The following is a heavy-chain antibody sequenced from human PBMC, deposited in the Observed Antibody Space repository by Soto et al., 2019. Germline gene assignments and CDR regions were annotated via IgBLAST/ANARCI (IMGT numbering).Heavy chain of an antibody. D-gene: IGHD5-12*01. V-gene: IGHV3-11*01. CDR3: ARLGGWLQLDAFDI. CDR1: GFTFSDYY. J-gene: IGHJ3*02. Sequence: GGSMRLSCAASGFTFSDYYMSWIRQAPGKGLEWVSYISSSGSTIYYADSVKGRFTISRDNAKNSLYLQMNSLRAEDTAVYYCARLGGWLQLDAFDIWGQGTMVTVSS. CDR2: ISSSGSTI.